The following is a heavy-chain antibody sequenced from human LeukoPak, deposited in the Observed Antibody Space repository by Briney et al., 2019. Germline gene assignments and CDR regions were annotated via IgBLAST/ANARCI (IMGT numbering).Heavy chain of an antibody. CDR3: ARGYSKFDY. V-gene: IGHV4-34*01. D-gene: IGHD2-21*01. Sequence: PSETLSLTCAVYGGSFSGYYWSWIRQPPGKGLEWIGEINHSGSTNYNPSLKSRVTISVDTSKNQFSLKLSSVTAADTAVHYCARGYSKFDYWGQGTLVTVSS. CDR2: INHSGST. J-gene: IGHJ4*02. CDR1: GGSFSGYY.